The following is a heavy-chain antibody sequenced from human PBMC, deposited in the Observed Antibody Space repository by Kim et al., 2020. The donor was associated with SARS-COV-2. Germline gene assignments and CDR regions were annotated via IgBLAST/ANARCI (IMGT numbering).Heavy chain of an antibody. V-gene: IGHV3-23*01. D-gene: IGHD6-6*01. J-gene: IGHJ5*02. CDR1: GFSFSSYA. Sequence: GGSLRLSCAASGFSFSSYAMSWVRQAPGKGLEWVSAISGSGSRTYYADTVKGRFTISRDNSRNTLYLQMNSLRAEDTAEYYCARGKTSILNWFDPWGQGSLVTVSS. CDR2: ISGSGSRT. CDR3: ARGKTSILNWFDP.